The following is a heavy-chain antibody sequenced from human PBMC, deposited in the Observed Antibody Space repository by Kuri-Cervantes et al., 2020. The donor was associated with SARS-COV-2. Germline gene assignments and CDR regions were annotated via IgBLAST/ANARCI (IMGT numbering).Heavy chain of an antibody. Sequence: GGSLRLSCAASGFTFSSYAMRWVRQAPGKGLEWVSTISNSGGSTYYADSVKGRFTISRDNSKNTLYLQMNSLRADDTAVYYCAKSMSIAAPVSDYWGQGNLVTVSS. D-gene: IGHD6-13*01. J-gene: IGHJ4*02. CDR3: AKSMSIAAPVSDY. CDR2: ISNSGGST. V-gene: IGHV3-23*01. CDR1: GFTFSSYA.